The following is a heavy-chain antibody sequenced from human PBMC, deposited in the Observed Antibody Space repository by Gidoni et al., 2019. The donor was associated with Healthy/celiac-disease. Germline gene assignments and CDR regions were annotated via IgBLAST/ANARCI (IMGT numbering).Heavy chain of an antibody. J-gene: IGHJ6*02. Sequence: QVQLQQWGAGLLKPSETLSLTCAVYGGSFSGYYWSWIRHPPGNGLEWIGEINHSGSTNYNPSLKSRVTISVDTSKNQFSLKLSSVTAADTAVYYCARGDIVVVGYGMDVWGQGTTVTVSS. V-gene: IGHV4-34*01. CDR2: INHSGST. CDR3: ARGDIVVVGYGMDV. D-gene: IGHD2-15*01. CDR1: GGSFSGYY.